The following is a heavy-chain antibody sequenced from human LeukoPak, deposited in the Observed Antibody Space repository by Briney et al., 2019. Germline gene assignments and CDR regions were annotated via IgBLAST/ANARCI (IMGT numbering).Heavy chain of an antibody. CDR2: IRSSSSNI. CDR1: GFPFSSYT. D-gene: IGHD3-16*01. Sequence: PGGSLRLSCAASGFPFSSYTMNWVRQAPGKGLEWVSSIRSSSSNIYYADSVKGRFTISRDNAKNSLYLEMNSLRYDDTALYYCAREAAWGNWYFDLWGRGTLVTVSS. J-gene: IGHJ2*01. CDR3: AREAAWGNWYFDL. V-gene: IGHV3-21*01.